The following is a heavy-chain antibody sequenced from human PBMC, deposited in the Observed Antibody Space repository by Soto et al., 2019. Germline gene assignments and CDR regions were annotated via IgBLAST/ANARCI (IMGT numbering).Heavy chain of an antibody. J-gene: IGHJ4*02. V-gene: IGHV1-3*05. CDR3: ARIVYDSSGYHRYFDY. CDR2: INAGYGNT. D-gene: IGHD3-22*01. CDR1: GYTFSSYA. Sequence: QVQLVQSGAEEKKPGASVRVSCTASGYTFSSYAIHWVRQAPGQRLEWMGWINAGYGNTKYSQKLQGRLTITRDTSASTVYMDLTSLRSEDTAVYYCARIVYDSSGYHRYFDYWGQGTLVTVSS.